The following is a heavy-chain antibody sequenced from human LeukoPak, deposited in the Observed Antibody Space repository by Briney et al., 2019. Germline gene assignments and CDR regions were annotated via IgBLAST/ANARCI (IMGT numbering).Heavy chain of an antibody. V-gene: IGHV3-74*01. CDR1: GFTFSHYW. CDR3: VRDDPSAEAFDL. CDR2: IKGDGSNI. D-gene: IGHD3-3*01. J-gene: IGHJ3*01. Sequence: GGSLRLSCEASGFTFSHYWMHWVRQTPGEGLVWVSQIKGDGSNIKYADSVKGRFIISRDNAKNTLFLQMNSLRAEDTAVYYYVRDDPSAEAFDLWGQGTLVTVSS.